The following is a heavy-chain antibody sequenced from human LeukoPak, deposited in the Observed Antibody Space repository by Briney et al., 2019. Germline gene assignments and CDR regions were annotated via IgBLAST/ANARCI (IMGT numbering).Heavy chain of an antibody. CDR2: IRSEADGGTL. CDR1: EFSLISAW. J-gene: IGHJ4*02. D-gene: IGHD4-23*01. V-gene: IGHV3-15*01. CDR3: TTVIMGTPKDDY. Sequence: AGGSLRLSCAASEFSLISAWMSWVRQAPGKGLEWVGRIRSEADGGTLDYAALVKGRFTISRDASKNTLYLQMNSLKTEDTAVYYCTTVIMGTPKDDYWGQGTLVTVSS.